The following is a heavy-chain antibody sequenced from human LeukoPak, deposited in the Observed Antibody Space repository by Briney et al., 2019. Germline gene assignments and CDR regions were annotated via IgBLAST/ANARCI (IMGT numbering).Heavy chain of an antibody. CDR2: ISSNGGST. D-gene: IGHD1-26*01. J-gene: IGHJ4*02. CDR3: ARTSGSYNEWDY. V-gene: IGHV3-64*01. CDR1: GFTFSSYA. Sequence: PGGSLRLSCAASGFTFSSYAMHWVRQAPGKGLEYVSAISSNGGSTYFANSVKGRFTISRDNSKNTLYLQMGSLRAEDMAVYYCARTSGSYNEWDYWGQGTLVTVSP.